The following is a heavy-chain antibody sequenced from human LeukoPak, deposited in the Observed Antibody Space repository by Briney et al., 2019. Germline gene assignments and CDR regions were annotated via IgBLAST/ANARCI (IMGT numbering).Heavy chain of an antibody. CDR1: GYTFTGYY. CDR3: ARLASIAVAGKGDY. D-gene: IGHD6-19*01. CDR2: INPNSGGT. J-gene: IGHJ4*02. Sequence: ASVKVSCKASGYTFTGYYMHWVRQAPGQGLEWMGWINPNSGGTNYAQKFQGRVTMTRDTSISTAYMELSRLRSDDTAVYYCARLASIAVAGKGDYWGQGTLATVSS. V-gene: IGHV1-2*02.